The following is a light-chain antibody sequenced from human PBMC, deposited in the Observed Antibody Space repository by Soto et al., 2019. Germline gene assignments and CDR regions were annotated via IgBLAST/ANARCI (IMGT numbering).Light chain of an antibody. J-gene: IGKJ4*01. CDR2: DAS. Sequence: EIVMTQSPATLSVSPGEIATLSCRASQSVNSNLAWYRQKPGQAPRLLISDASTRATGVPARFSGSGSGTEFTLTISSLQSEDSGIYYCQQYNFWPPLTCGGGTMVEIK. CDR3: QQYNFWPPLT. V-gene: IGKV3-15*01. CDR1: QSVNSN.